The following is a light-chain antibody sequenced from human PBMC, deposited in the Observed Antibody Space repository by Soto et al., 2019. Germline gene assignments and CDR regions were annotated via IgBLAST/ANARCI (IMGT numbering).Light chain of an antibody. J-gene: IGLJ7*01. CDR3: AAWDDSLNRVI. CDR1: SSNIGNNA. Sequence: QLVLTQPPSVSEAPRQRVTISCSGGSSNIGNNAVNWYQQLPGKTPKLLIYYDDLLPSGVSDRFSGSKSGTSASLAISGLQSEDEADYYCAAWDDSLNRVIFGGGTQLTVL. CDR2: YDD. V-gene: IGLV1-36*01.